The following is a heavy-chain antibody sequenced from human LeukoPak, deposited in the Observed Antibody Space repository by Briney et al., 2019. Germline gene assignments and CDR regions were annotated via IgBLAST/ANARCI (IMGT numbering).Heavy chain of an antibody. CDR2: IWYDGSNK. Sequence: GGSLRLSCAPSGLTFSSYGMHWVRQAPDKGLEWVAVIWYDGSNKYYADSVKGRFTISRDNSKNTLYLQMNSLRAEDTAVYYCAKGEVSSGWPTPFDYWGQGTLVTVSS. V-gene: IGHV3-33*06. D-gene: IGHD6-19*01. CDR3: AKGEVSSGWPTPFDY. J-gene: IGHJ4*02. CDR1: GLTFSSYG.